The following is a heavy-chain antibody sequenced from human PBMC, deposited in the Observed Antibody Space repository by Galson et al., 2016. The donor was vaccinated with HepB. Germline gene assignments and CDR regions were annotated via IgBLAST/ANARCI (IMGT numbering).Heavy chain of an antibody. CDR1: GFTVSSNY. V-gene: IGHV3-66*01. D-gene: IGHD5-18*01. J-gene: IGHJ6*02. CDR3: ASPVDTDVGHYYFYGMDV. CDR2: IYSGGST. Sequence: SLRLSCAASGFTVSSNYMSWVRQAPGKGLEWVSVIYSGGSTYYADSVKGRFTISRDNSKNTLYLQMNSLRAEDTAVYYCASPVDTDVGHYYFYGMDVWGQGTTVTVSS.